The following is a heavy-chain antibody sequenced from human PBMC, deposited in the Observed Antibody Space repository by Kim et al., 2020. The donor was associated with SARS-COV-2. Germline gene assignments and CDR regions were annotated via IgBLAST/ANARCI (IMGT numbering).Heavy chain of an antibody. V-gene: IGHV3-23*01. Sequence: TFYADSVKGRLTISRDNSKNTVSLQMNSLRVEDTGVYYCARDTGWFFDRWGQGTLVTVSS. J-gene: IGHJ4*02. CDR3: ARDTGWFFDR. CDR2: T. D-gene: IGHD3-10*01.